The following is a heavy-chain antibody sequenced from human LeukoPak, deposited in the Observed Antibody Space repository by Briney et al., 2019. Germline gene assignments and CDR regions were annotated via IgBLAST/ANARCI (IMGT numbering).Heavy chain of an antibody. V-gene: IGHV3-48*03. CDR1: GFTFSSYE. J-gene: IGHJ4*02. CDR3: ARVGLIQLWLREGYYFDY. CDR2: ISSSGSTI. Sequence: GGSLRLFCAASGFTFSSYEMNWVRQAPGKGLEWVSYISSSGSTIYYADSVKGRFTISRDNAKNSLYLQMNSLRAEDTAVYYCARVGLIQLWLREGYYFDYWGQGTLVTVSS. D-gene: IGHD5-18*01.